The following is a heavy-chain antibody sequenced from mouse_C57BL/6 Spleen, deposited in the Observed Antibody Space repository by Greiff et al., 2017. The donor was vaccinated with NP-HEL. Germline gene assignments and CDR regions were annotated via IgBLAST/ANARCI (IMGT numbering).Heavy chain of an antibody. CDR1: GFTFSDYY. CDR2: INYDGSST. V-gene: IGHV5-16*01. CDR3: AREDGYYNYAMDY. Sequence: EVMLVASEGGLVQPGSSMKLSCTASGFTFSDYYMAWVRQVPEKGLEWVANINYDGSSTYYLDSLKSRFIISRDNAKNILYLQMSSLKSEDTATYYCAREDGYYNYAMDYWGQGTSVTVSS. D-gene: IGHD2-3*01. J-gene: IGHJ4*01.